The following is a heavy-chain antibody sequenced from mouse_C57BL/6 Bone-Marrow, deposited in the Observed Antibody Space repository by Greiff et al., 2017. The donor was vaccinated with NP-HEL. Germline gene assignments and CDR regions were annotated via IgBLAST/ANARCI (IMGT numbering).Heavy chain of an antibody. CDR3: ARGVELFDY. CDR2: INPGSGGT. CDR1: GYAFTNYL. Sequence: QVQLKESGAELVRPGTSVKVSCKASGYAFTNYLIEWVKQRPGQGLEWIGVINPGSGGTNYNEKFKGKATLTADKSSSTAYMQLSSLTSEDSAVYFCARGVELFDYWGQGTTLTVSS. J-gene: IGHJ2*01. V-gene: IGHV1-54*01. D-gene: IGHD1-1*02.